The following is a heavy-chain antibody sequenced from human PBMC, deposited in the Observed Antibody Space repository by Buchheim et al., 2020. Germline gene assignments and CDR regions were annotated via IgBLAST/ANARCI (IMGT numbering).Heavy chain of an antibody. CDR3: AKVTSGSPSLDC. J-gene: IGHJ4*02. CDR2: IYHSGST. V-gene: IGHV4-4*02. D-gene: IGHD3-10*01. Sequence: QVQLQESGPGLVKPSGTLSLTCAVSGGSIRSAYWWIWVRQPPGKGLEWLGEIYHSGSTNYNPSLKSRVTISEDTSKRQFSLRLTSVTAADTAVYYCAKVTSGSPSLDCWGQGTL. CDR1: GGSIRSAYW.